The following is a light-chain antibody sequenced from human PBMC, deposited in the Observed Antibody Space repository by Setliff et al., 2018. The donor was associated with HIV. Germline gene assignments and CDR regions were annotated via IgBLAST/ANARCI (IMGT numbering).Light chain of an antibody. J-gene: IGLJ1*01. CDR2: DVS. CDR3: CSYAGSSTPYV. CDR1: SSVVGGYNY. Sequence: QSALTQPASVSGSPGQSITISCTGTSSVVGGYNYVSWYQQHPGKAPKLMIYDVSKRPSGVSNRFSGSKSGNTASLTISGLQAEDEADYYCCSYAGSSTPYVFGTGTKVTVL. V-gene: IGLV2-23*02.